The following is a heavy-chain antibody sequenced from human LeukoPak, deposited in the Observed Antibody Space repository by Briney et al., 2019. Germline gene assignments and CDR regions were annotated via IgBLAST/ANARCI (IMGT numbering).Heavy chain of an antibody. V-gene: IGHV3-21*01. CDR3: ARLAARQGIDY. D-gene: IGHD6-6*01. CDR2: ISSSSSYI. J-gene: IGHJ4*02. CDR1: GFTFSSYS. Sequence: GGSLRLSCAASGFTFSSYSMNWVHQAPGKGLEWVSSISSSSSYIYYADSVKGRFTISRDNAKNSLYLQMNSLRAEDTAVYYCARLAARQGIDYWGQGTLVTVSS.